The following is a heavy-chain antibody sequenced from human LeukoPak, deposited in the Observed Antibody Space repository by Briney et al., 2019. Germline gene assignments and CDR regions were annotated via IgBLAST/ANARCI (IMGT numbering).Heavy chain of an antibody. D-gene: IGHD6-13*01. CDR1: GFTFSSYG. Sequence: HPGGSLRLSCAASGFTFSSYGMHWVRQAPGKGLEWVAFIRYDGSNKYYADSVKGRFTISRDNSKNTLYLQMNSLRAEDTAVYYCAKEIAAAATGVHGYYYYYYMDVWGKGTTVTISS. V-gene: IGHV3-30*02. J-gene: IGHJ6*03. CDR3: AKEIAAAATGVHGYYYYYYMDV. CDR2: IRYDGSNK.